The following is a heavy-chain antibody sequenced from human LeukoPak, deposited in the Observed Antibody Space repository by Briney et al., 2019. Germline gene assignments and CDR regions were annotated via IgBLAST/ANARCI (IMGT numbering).Heavy chain of an antibody. J-gene: IGHJ5*02. D-gene: IGHD3-3*02. CDR2: INHSGST. V-gene: IGHV4-34*01. CDR1: GGSFSGYS. CDR3: ARGIYWFDP. Sequence: PSETLSLTCAVYGGSFSGYSWSWIRQPPGKGLEWIGEINHSGSTNYNPSLKSRVTMSVDTSKNQFSLKLSSVTAADTAAYYCARGIYWFDPWGQGTLVTVSS.